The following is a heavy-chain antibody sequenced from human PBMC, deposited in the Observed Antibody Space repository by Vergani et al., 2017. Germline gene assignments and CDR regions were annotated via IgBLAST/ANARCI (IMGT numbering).Heavy chain of an antibody. Sequence: QVQLVQSGAEVKKPGASVKVSCKASGYTFTSYGIGWVRQAPGQGLEWMGWIIANNGNTNYAQKLQGRGTMTTDKSTSTAYMELRSLRSEDTAVYYCASNCDGDCFDYWGQGTLVTVSS. CDR3: ASNCDGDCFDY. D-gene: IGHD1-1*01. J-gene: IGHJ4*02. CDR1: GYTFTSYG. CDR2: IIANNGNT. V-gene: IGHV1-18*04.